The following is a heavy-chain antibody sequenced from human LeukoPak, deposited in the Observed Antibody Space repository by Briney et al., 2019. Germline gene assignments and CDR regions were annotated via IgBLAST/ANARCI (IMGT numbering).Heavy chain of an antibody. CDR3: ARGPPRYDYVWGSCRSPHFDY. CDR1: GGSFSGYY. J-gene: IGHJ4*02. CDR2: INHSGST. V-gene: IGHV4-34*01. Sequence: SETLSLTCAVYGGSFSGYYWSWIRQPPGKGLEWIGEINHSGSTNYNPSLKSRVTISVDTSKNQFSLKLSSVTAADTAVYYCARGPPRYDYVWGSCRSPHFDYWGQGTLVTVSS. D-gene: IGHD3-16*02.